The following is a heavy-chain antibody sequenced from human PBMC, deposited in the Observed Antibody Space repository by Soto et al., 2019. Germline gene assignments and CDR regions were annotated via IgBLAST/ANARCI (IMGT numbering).Heavy chain of an antibody. CDR1: GGTVSSYA. CDR2: IIPVFGTV. J-gene: IGHJ5*02. V-gene: IGHV1-69*13. Sequence: SVKVSCKASGGTVSSYAISWVRQAPGQGLEWMGGIIPVFGTVNYAQKLQGRVTITADESTSTAYMELSSLRSEDTAVYYCARGHSSSWYEVWFDPWGQGTLVTVS. D-gene: IGHD6-13*01. CDR3: ARGHSSSWYEVWFDP.